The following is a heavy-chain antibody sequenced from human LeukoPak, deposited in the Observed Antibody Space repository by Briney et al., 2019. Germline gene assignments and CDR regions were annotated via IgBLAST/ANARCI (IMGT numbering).Heavy chain of an antibody. CDR2: IFGAGKNTT. D-gene: IGHD2-8*01. Sequence: GGSLRLSCAASGFSFSSYAMNWVRQAPGKGLEWVSIIFGAGKNTTYYADSVKGRFTVSRDNSKNTLYLQMNSLRAEDTAVYYCARANPVLMVSKYFQHWGQGTLVTVSS. CDR3: ARANPVLMVSKYFQH. V-gene: IGHV3-23*03. CDR1: GFSFSSYA. J-gene: IGHJ1*01.